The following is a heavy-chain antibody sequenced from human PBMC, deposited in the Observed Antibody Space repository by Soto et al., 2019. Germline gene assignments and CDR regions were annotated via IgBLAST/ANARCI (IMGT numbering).Heavy chain of an antibody. D-gene: IGHD2-2*01. CDR2: IYYSGST. CDR3: ARGYCSSTSCYEFDY. CDR1: GGSVSSGNYY. Sequence: SETLSLTCTVSGGSVSSGNYYWTWVRQPPGKGLEWIGYIYYSGSTNYNPSLKSRVTISVDTSKNQFSLKLSSVTAADTAVYYCARGYCSSTSCYEFDYWGQGTLVTVS. J-gene: IGHJ4*02. V-gene: IGHV4-61*01.